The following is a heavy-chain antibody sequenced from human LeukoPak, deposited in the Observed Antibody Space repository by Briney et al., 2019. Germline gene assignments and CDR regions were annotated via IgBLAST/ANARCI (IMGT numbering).Heavy chain of an antibody. CDR1: GYTFTSYG. Sequence: ASVKVSCKASGYTFTSYGISWVRQAPGQGLEWMGWISAYNGNTNYAQKLQGRVTMTTDTSTSTAYMELRSLRSDDTAVYYCARVLSSSSTSHFDYWGQGILVTVSS. J-gene: IGHJ4*02. CDR3: ARVLSSSSTSHFDY. V-gene: IGHV1-18*01. D-gene: IGHD6-6*01. CDR2: ISAYNGNT.